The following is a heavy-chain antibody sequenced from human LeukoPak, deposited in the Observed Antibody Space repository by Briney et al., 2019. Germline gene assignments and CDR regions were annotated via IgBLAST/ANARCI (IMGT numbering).Heavy chain of an antibody. J-gene: IGHJ3*02. D-gene: IGHD5-12*01. V-gene: IGHV4-59*08. CDR1: GGSVRSYS. CDR3: ARHGGESLVATVLHAFDI. Sequence: ASETLSLTCTVSGGSVRSYSWSWIRQPPGKGLEWIGYIHYSGATNYKPSLKSRVTISVDTTKNQFSLKLTSVTAADTAVYYCARHGGESLVATVLHAFDIWGQGTMVTVSS. CDR2: IHYSGAT.